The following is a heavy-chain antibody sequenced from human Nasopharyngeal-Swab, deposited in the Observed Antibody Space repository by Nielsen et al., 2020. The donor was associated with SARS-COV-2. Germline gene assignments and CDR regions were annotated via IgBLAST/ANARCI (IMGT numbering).Heavy chain of an antibody. Sequence: GGSLRLSCAASGFTFRSYWMHWVRQAPGKGLVWVARIKTDGSETSYADSVKGRFTISRDNAKNTLYLQMNSLRDEDTAVYYCAKVPGHKYYYYGMDVWGQGTTVTVSS. V-gene: IGHV3-74*01. J-gene: IGHJ6*02. CDR1: GFTFRSYW. CDR3: AKVPGHKYYYYGMDV. CDR2: IKTDGSET.